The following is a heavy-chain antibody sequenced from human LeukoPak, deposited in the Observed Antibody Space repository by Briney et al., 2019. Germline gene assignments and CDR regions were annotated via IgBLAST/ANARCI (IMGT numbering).Heavy chain of an antibody. Sequence: WASVKVSCKASGNSISNYAVSWVRQAPGQGFEWMGGIIPIFGTADYAQKFQGRVTITADQSTSTTYMALSSLKSEDTATYYCTTRACHAGGCSSSFYYYYGLHFWDQGTTVSVSS. J-gene: IGHJ6*02. CDR3: TTRACHAGGCSSSFYYYYGLHF. CDR2: IIPIFGTA. V-gene: IGHV1-69*13. CDR1: GNSISNYA. D-gene: IGHD3-16*01.